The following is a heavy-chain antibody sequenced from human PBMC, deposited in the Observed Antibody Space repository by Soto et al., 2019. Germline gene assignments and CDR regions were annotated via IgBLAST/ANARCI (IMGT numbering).Heavy chain of an antibody. Sequence: QVQLVQSGAEVRKPGSSVKVSCRASGDTFSTYSFDWLRQAPGQGLEWMARITPLLGTTDYRQNFQGRVTISADKSTYTVYMEMSSLRSDDTAIYYCARGRNEILTGYRDWGQGTLVTVSP. CDR2: ITPLLGTT. V-gene: IGHV1-69*08. J-gene: IGHJ4*02. CDR1: GDTFSTYS. CDR3: ARGRNEILTGYRD. D-gene: IGHD3-9*01.